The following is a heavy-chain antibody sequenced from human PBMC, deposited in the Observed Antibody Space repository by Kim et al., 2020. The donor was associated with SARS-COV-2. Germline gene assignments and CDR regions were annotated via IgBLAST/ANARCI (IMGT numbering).Heavy chain of an antibody. Sequence: GTGRCRFTISADNARNTLSLQMNSLSVEDTAVYYCARGCVGKGCYTLSAWGQGTLVTVSS. CDR3: ARGCVGKGCYTLSA. J-gene: IGHJ5*02. D-gene: IGHD2-2*02. V-gene: IGHV3-30*07.